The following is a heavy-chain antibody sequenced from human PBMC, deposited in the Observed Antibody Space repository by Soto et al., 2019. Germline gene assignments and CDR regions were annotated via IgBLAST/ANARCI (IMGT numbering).Heavy chain of an antibody. Sequence: PVGSLRLSCASSVFTFRDYYMTCIRQAPGKGLEWVSYISSGGSPANDADSVKGRFTISRDNAKNSLYLQMDSLRAEDTAVYYCARVGTLYAMAVGGQGTTVTVSS. CDR3: ARVGTLYAMAV. J-gene: IGHJ6*02. CDR1: VFTFRDYY. V-gene: IGHV3-11*06. D-gene: IGHD7-27*01. CDR2: ISSGGSPA.